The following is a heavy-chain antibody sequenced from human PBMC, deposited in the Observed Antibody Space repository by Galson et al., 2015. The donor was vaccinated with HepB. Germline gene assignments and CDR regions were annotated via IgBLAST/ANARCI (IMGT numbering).Heavy chain of an antibody. Sequence: SVKVSCKASGFTFTSSAMQWVRQARGQRLEWIGWIVVGSGNTNYAQKFQERVTITRDMSTSTAYMELSSLRSEDTAVYYCARDAGEKKQLWLQGAGMDVWGQGTTVTVSS. D-gene: IGHD5-18*01. V-gene: IGHV1-58*02. CDR2: IVVGSGNT. CDR3: ARDAGEKKQLWLQGAGMDV. J-gene: IGHJ6*02. CDR1: GFTFTSSA.